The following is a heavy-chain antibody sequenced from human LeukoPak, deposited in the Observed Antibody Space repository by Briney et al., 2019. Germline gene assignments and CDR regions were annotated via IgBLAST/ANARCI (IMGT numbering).Heavy chain of an antibody. J-gene: IGHJ4*02. V-gene: IGHV1-69*13. D-gene: IGHD3-22*01. CDR2: IIPIFGTA. CDR3: ARYYDSSGYYYTYFDY. Sequence: SVKVSCKASGGTFSNSAISWVRQAPGQGLEWMGGIIPIFGTANYAQRFQGRVTITADESTTTAYMEVSSLRSEDTAVYYCARYYDSSGYYYTYFDYWGQGTLVTVSS. CDR1: GGTFSNSA.